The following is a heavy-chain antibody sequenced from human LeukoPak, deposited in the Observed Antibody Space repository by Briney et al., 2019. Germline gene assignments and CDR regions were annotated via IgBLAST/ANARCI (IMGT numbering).Heavy chain of an antibody. Sequence: ASVKVSCKASGYTFTSYYMHWVRQATGQGLEWMGVINPSGGSTSYAQKFQGRVTMTRDTSTSTVYMELSSLRSEDTAVYYCARDKWEPRYAFDIWGQGTMVTVSS. V-gene: IGHV1-46*01. CDR3: ARDKWEPRYAFDI. CDR2: INPSGGST. J-gene: IGHJ3*02. D-gene: IGHD1-26*01. CDR1: GYTFTSYY.